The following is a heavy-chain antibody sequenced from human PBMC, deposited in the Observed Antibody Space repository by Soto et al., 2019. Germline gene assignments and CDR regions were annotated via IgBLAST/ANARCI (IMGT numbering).Heavy chain of an antibody. CDR3: ARQAKIGDRSQFYFDS. J-gene: IGHJ4*02. D-gene: IGHD3-16*01. V-gene: IGHV3-30*04. Sequence: GGSLRLSCAASGFTFSFYAMHWVRQAPGKGLEWEAVISYNGRNKHYVNSVKGRFTISRDNSQDTLYLQMDSLRPDDTAVYYCARQAKIGDRSQFYFDSWGQGTLVTVSS. CDR1: GFTFSFYA. CDR2: ISYNGRNK.